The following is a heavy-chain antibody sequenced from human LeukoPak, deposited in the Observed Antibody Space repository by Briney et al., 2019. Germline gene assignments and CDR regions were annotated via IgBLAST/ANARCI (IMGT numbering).Heavy chain of an antibody. Sequence: PSQTLSLTCTVSGGSVSSGSYYWSWIRQPPGKGLEWIAHIYYSGSTNYNPSLKRRVTISVGTSKNQFSLKLSSVTAADTAVYYCARRVSKYYYDSSGYSHWYFDLWGRGTLVTVSS. V-gene: IGHV4-61*01. D-gene: IGHD3-22*01. CDR2: IYYSGST. CDR3: ARRVSKYYYDSSGYSHWYFDL. CDR1: GGSVSSGSYY. J-gene: IGHJ2*01.